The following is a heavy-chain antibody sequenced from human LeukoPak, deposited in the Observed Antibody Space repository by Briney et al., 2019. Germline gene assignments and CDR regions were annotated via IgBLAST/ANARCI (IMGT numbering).Heavy chain of an antibody. CDR1: GGSISSYY. CDR3: ARGPFTMLRGADNWFDP. Sequence: SETLSLTCTVSGGSISSYYWSWIRQPAGKGLEWIGRIYTSGSTNYNPSLKSRVTMSVDTSKNQFSLKLSSVTAADTAVYYRARGPFTMLRGADNWFDPWGQGTLVTVSS. D-gene: IGHD3-10*01. V-gene: IGHV4-4*07. J-gene: IGHJ5*02. CDR2: IYTSGST.